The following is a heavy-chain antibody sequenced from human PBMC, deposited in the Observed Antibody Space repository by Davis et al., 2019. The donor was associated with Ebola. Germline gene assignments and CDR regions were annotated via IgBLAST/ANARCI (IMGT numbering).Heavy chain of an antibody. J-gene: IGHJ4*02. CDR2: IYYSGST. CDR3: ARTIYDILTGYPYFDY. CDR1: GGSFSSHY. V-gene: IGHV4-59*11. D-gene: IGHD3-9*01. Sequence: PSETLSLTCAVYGGSFSSHYWSWIRQPPGKGLEWIGYIYYSGSTNYNPSLKSRVTISVDTSKNQFSLKLSSVTAADTAVYYCARTIYDILTGYPYFDYWGQGTLVTVSS.